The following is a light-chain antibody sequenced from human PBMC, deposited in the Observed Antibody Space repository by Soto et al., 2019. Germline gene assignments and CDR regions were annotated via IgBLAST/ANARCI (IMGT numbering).Light chain of an antibody. V-gene: IGLV1-40*01. CDR2: GNN. CDR1: RSNIGAGYD. CDR3: QSYDSSLSGYV. Sequence: QSVLTQPPSVSGAPGQRVTFSCTGSRSNIGAGYDVHWYQHLPGTAPKLLIYGNNNRPSGVPDRFSGSKSGTSASLAITGLQAEDEADYYCQSYDSSLSGYVFGTGTKLTVL. J-gene: IGLJ1*01.